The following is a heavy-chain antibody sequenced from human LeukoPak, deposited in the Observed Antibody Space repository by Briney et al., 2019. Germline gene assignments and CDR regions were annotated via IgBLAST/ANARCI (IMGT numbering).Heavy chain of an antibody. J-gene: IGHJ6*03. D-gene: IGHD4-17*01. CDR1: GFTFSSYG. V-gene: IGHV3-33*01. CDR3: ARVTVTTETYYYYYMDV. CDR2: IWYDGSNK. Sequence: PGRSLRLSCAASGFTFSSYGMHWVRQAPGKGLEWVAVIWYDGSNKYYADSVKDRFTISRDNSKNTLYLQMNSLRAEDTAVYYCARVTVTTETYYYYYMDVWGKGTTVTVSS.